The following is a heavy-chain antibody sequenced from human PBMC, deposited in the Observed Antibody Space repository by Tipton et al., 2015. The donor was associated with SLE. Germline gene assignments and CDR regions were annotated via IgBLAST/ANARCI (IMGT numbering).Heavy chain of an antibody. CDR2: VYHSGSA. CDR3: ARGMLTWRGAIIGVDV. J-gene: IGHJ6*02. Sequence: TLSLTCAVSGGSIGSGGYSWNWIRQPPGKGLEWIGYVYHSGSAYYNPSLKSRVTISVDRSRNQFSLKLSYVTAADTAVYYCARGMLTWRGAIIGVDVWGQGTSVNVSS. CDR1: GGSIGSGGYS. V-gene: IGHV4-30-2*01. D-gene: IGHD2-8*01.